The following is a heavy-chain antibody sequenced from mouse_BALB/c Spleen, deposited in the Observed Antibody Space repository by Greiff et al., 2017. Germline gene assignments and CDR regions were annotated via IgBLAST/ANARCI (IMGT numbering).Heavy chain of an antibody. V-gene: IGHV7-3*02. Sequence: EVQLVESGGGLVQPGGSLRLSCATSGFTFTDYYMSWVRQPPGKALEWLGFIRNKANGYTTEYSASVKGRFTISRDNSQSILYLQMNTLRAEDSATYYCARDPSDGYFDYWGQGTTLTVSS. CDR1: GFTFTDYY. CDR2: IRNKANGYTT. D-gene: IGHD2-3*01. J-gene: IGHJ2*01. CDR3: ARDPSDGYFDY.